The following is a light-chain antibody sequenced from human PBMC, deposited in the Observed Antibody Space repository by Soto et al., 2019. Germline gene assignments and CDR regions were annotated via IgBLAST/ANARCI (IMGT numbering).Light chain of an antibody. J-gene: IGLJ2*01. CDR3: SSYTGSSTYVL. V-gene: IGLV2-14*01. CDR1: SSDVGGYNY. Sequence: QSALTQPASVSGSPGESITISCTGTSSDVGGYNYVSWYQQHPGKAPKLMIYDVSNRPSGVSNRFSGSKSGNTASLTISGLQAEDETDYYCSSYTGSSTYVLFGGGTKLPVL. CDR2: DVS.